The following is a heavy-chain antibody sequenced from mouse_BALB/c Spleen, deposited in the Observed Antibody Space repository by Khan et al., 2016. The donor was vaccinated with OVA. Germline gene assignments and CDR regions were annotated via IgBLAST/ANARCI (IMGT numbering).Heavy chain of an antibody. J-gene: IGHJ2*01. CDR1: GYSITSGYG. Sequence: VQLKESGPGLVKPSQSLSLTCTVTGYSITSGYGWNLIRRFPGNKLEWVGFISYSGSTNYNPSLKSRTSITRDTSKNQFFLQLNSVTTEDTATYYCARTARIKYWGQGTTLTVSS. CDR3: ARTARIKY. CDR2: ISYSGST. D-gene: IGHD1-2*01. V-gene: IGHV3-2*02.